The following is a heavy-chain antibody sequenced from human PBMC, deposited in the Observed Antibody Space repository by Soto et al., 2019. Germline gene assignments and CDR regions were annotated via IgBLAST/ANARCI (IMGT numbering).Heavy chain of an antibody. V-gene: IGHV3-11*06. CDR3: ARDQVVITTSYYYYGMDV. Sequence: QVQLVESGGGLVKPGGSLRLSCAASGFAFSDYYMSWIRQAPGKGLEWVSYISSSSSYTNYADSVKGRFTISRDNAKNSLYLQMNSLRAEDTAVYYCARDQVVITTSYYYYGMDVWGQGTTVTVSS. CDR2: ISSSSSYT. J-gene: IGHJ6*02. D-gene: IGHD3-22*01. CDR1: GFAFSDYY.